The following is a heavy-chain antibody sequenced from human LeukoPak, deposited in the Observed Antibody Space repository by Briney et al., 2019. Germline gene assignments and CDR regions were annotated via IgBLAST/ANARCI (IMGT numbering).Heavy chain of an antibody. D-gene: IGHD5-18*01. CDR2: IYYSGST. J-gene: IGHJ3*02. CDR3: AREDGTSMDNAFDI. Sequence: SETLSLTCTVSGGSISSTDDYWGWIRQPPGKGPEWIGSIYYSGSTYYDPSLKSRVTISEDPSKNQFSLKLSSVTAADTAVYYCAREDGTSMDNAFDIWGQGTMVTVSS. CDR1: GGSISSTDDY. V-gene: IGHV4-39*07.